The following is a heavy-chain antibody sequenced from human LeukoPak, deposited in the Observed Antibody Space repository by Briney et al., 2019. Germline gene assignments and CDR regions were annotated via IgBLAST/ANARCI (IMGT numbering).Heavy chain of an antibody. CDR2: IYHSGST. Sequence: SETLSLTCTVSGGSISSSYYYWGWIRQPPGKGLEWIGYIYHSGSTYYNPSLKSRVTISVDRSKNQFSLKLSSVTAADTAVYYCARVQGSSSSLDYWGQGTLVTVSS. CDR3: ARVQGSSSSLDY. J-gene: IGHJ4*02. D-gene: IGHD6-6*01. V-gene: IGHV4-30-2*01. CDR1: GGSISSSYYY.